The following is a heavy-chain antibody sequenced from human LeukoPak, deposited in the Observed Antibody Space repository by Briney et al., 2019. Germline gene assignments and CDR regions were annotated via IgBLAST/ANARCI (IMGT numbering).Heavy chain of an antibody. CDR1: GFTFSSYG. Sequence: GGSLRLSCAASGFTFSSYGMNWVRQAPGKGLEWVSSISSSSSYIYYADSVKGRFTISRDNAKNSLYLQMNSLRAEDTAVYYCARGATYYYDSSGYGSFDIWGQGTMVTVSS. J-gene: IGHJ3*02. V-gene: IGHV3-21*01. D-gene: IGHD3-22*01. CDR3: ARGATYYYDSSGYGSFDI. CDR2: ISSSSSYI.